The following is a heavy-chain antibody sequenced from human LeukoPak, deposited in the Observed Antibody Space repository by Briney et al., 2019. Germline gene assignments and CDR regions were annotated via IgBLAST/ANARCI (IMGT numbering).Heavy chain of an antibody. CDR3: ARGRKIWGGESNWFDP. CDR2: INHSGST. CDR1: GGSFSGYY. V-gene: IGHV4-34*01. J-gene: IGHJ5*02. D-gene: IGHD1-14*01. Sequence: SDTLSLTCAVYGGSFSGYYWSWIRQPPGKGLEWIGEINHSGSTNYNPSLKSRVPISVDTSKNQFSLKLSSVTAADTAVYYCARGRKIWGGESNWFDPWGQGTLVTVSS.